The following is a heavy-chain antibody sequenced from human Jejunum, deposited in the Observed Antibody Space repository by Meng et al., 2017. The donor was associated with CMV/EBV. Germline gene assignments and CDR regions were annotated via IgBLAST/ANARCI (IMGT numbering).Heavy chain of an antibody. Sequence: GSSSGGDSYWSWIRQPPGKGLEWIGYIYGSGSTSYNPSLESRVTISVDTSKNQFSLKVMSVTAADTAVYYCAREGTNSYYFDYWGQGTLVTVSS. D-gene: IGHD1-14*01. V-gene: IGHV4-30-4*01. J-gene: IGHJ4*02. CDR1: GSSSGGDSY. CDR2: IYGSGST. CDR3: AREGTNSYYFDY.